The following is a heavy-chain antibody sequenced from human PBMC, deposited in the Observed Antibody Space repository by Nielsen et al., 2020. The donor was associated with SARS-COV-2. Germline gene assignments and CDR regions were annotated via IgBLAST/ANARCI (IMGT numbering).Heavy chain of an antibody. J-gene: IGHJ6*03. CDR3: ARLSNEYYYYYYMDV. CDR1: GGSISSGDYY. CDR2: IYYSGST. V-gene: IGHV4-30-4*01. Sequence: SETLSLTCTVSGGSISSGDYYWSWIRQPPGKGLEWIGYIYYSGSTYYNPSLKSRVTISVDTSKNQFSLKLSSVTAADTAVYYCARLSNEYYYYYYMDVWGKGTTVTVSS. D-gene: IGHD1-1*01.